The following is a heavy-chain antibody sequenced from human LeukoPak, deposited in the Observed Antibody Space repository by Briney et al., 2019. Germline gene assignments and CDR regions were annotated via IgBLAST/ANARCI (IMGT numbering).Heavy chain of an antibody. CDR2: IYYSGST. Sequence: SETLSLTCTVSGGSISSYYWSWIRQPPGKGLEWIGYIYYSGSTNYNPSLKSRVTISVDTSKDQFSLKLSSVTAADTAVYYCARDLSYYYGSGTLEIKGRAFHIWGQGTMVTVSS. CDR3: ARDLSYYYGSGTLEIKGRAFHI. J-gene: IGHJ3*02. V-gene: IGHV4-59*01. D-gene: IGHD3-10*01. CDR1: GGSISSYY.